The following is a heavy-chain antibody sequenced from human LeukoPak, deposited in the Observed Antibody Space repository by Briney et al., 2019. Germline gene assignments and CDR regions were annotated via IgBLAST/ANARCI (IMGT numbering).Heavy chain of an antibody. J-gene: IGHJ4*02. CDR2: IYYSGST. CDR1: DGSISSYY. V-gene: IGHV4-59*01. Sequence: SETLSLTCTVSDGSISSYYWSWIRQPPGEGLEWIGYIYYSGSTNYNPSLKSRVTISVDTSKNQFSLKLSSVTAADTAVYYCARTVRGFDYWGQGTLVTVSS. D-gene: IGHD3-10*02. CDR3: ARTVRGFDY.